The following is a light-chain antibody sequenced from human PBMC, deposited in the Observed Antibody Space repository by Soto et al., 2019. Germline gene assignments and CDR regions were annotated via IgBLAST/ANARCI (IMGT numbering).Light chain of an antibody. V-gene: IGLV1-40*01. CDR3: QSHDSSQSGDV. Sequence: QSVLTQPPSVSGAPGQRVTISCTGSSSNIGAGYDVHWYQQLPGTAPKLLIYGNSNRPSGVPDRFSGSKSGTSASLAITVLQAEDDADYYCQSHDSSQSGDVFGTGTNVTVL. CDR2: GNS. J-gene: IGLJ1*01. CDR1: SSNIGAGYD.